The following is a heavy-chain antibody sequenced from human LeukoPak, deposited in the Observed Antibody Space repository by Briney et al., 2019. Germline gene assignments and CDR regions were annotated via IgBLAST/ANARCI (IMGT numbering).Heavy chain of an antibody. CDR2: INHSGST. V-gene: IGHV4-34*01. CDR3: ARGWNQMGGLNPHSLLGSLGSFYYFDY. J-gene: IGHJ4*02. Sequence: SETLSLTCAVYGGSFSGYYWSWIRQPPGKGLEWIGEINHSGSTNYNPSLKSRVTISVDTSKNQFSLKLSSVTAADTAVYYCARGWNQMGGLNPHSLLGSLGSFYYFDYWGQGTLVTVSS. CDR1: GGSFSGYY. D-gene: IGHD1-1*01.